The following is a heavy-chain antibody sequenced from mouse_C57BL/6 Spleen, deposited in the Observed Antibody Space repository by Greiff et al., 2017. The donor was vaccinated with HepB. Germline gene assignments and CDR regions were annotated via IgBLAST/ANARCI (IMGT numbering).Heavy chain of an antibody. Sequence: VQLQQSGPGLAKPSQTLSLTCSVTGYSITSYSWNWIRKFPGNKLEYMGYISYSGSTYYNPSLNSRISITRDTSKNQYYLQLNSVTTEDTATYYGARWHGGYYYYFDYWGQGTTLTVSS. CDR3: ARWHGGYYYYFDY. CDR1: GYSITSYS. CDR2: ISYSGST. J-gene: IGHJ2*01. D-gene: IGHD2-3*01. V-gene: IGHV3-8*01.